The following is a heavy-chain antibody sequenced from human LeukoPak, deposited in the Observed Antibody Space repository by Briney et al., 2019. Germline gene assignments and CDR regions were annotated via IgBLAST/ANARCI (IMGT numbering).Heavy chain of an antibody. CDR1: QFTSSSYW. CDR3: ARGGLSRAFDY. CDR2: IKQDGSAK. Sequence: GGSLRLSCAAAQFTSSSYWRRWVRQAPGKGLEWVASIKQDGSAKYYVDSVKGRFTISRENAKNSLYLQMNSLRAEDTVVYYCARGGLSRAFDYWGQGSLVTVSS. J-gene: IGHJ4*02. D-gene: IGHD3-10*01. V-gene: IGHV3-7*01.